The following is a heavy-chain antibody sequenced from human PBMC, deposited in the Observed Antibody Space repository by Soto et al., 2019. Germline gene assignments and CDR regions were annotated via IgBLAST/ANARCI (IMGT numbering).Heavy chain of an antibody. CDR1: GGSFSGYY. CDR3: ARGTMAGWGYYYGMDV. J-gene: IGHJ6*02. D-gene: IGHD6-19*01. Sequence: ETLSLTCAVYGGSFSGYYWSWIRQPPGKGLEWIGEINHSGSTNYNPSLKSRVTISVDTSKNQFSLKLSSVTAADTAVYYCARGTMAGWGYYYGMDVWGQGTTVTVSS. V-gene: IGHV4-34*01. CDR2: INHSGST.